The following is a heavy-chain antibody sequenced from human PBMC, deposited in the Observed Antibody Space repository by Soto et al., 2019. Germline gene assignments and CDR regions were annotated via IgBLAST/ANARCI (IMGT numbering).Heavy chain of an antibody. CDR1: GFTFTSSA. J-gene: IGHJ3*02. Sequence: SVKVSCKASGFTFTSSAVQWVRQARGQRLEWIGWIVVGSGNTNYAQKFQERVTITRDMSTSTAYMELSSLRSEDTAVYYCAAVVTGTGGLGAFDIWGQGTMVTVSS. CDR3: AAVVTGTGGLGAFDI. V-gene: IGHV1-58*01. CDR2: IVVGSGNT. D-gene: IGHD1-20*01.